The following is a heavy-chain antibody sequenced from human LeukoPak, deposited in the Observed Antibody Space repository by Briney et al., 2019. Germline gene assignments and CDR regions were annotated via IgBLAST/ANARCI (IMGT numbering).Heavy chain of an antibody. V-gene: IGHV4-4*07. CDR3: ARESGYYYDTSGYTFDY. Sequence: PSETLSLTCTVSGGSINNYYWSWIRQSAGKGLEWIGRIYTSGSTNYNPSLKSRVSRSVDTSKNQFSLRLRSVTAADTAVYYCARESGYYYDTSGYTFDYWGQGILVTVSS. D-gene: IGHD3-22*01. CDR2: IYTSGST. CDR1: GGSINNYY. J-gene: IGHJ4*02.